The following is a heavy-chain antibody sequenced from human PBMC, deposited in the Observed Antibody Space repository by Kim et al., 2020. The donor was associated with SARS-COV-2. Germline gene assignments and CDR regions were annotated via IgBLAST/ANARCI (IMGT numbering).Heavy chain of an antibody. CDR2: IGTAGDT. CDR1: GFTFSSYD. Sequence: GGSLRLSCAASGFTFSSYDMHWVRQATGKGLEWVSAIGTAGDTYYPGSVKGRFTISRENAKNSLYLQMNSLRAGDTAVYYCARDRQIVATARKYYYYGMDVWGQGTTVTVSS. CDR3: ARDRQIVATARKYYYYGMDV. J-gene: IGHJ6*02. D-gene: IGHD5-12*01. V-gene: IGHV3-13*04.